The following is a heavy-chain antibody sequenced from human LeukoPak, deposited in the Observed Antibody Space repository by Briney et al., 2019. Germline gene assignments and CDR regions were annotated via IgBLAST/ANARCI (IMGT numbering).Heavy chain of an antibody. CDR3: AKDRRRYYDILTGYYTGYNWFDP. CDR1: GLTFSSNS. Sequence: GGSLRLSCAASGLTFSSNSMNWVRQAPGKGLEWVSAISGSGGSTYYADSVKGRFTISRDNSKNTLYLQMNSLRAEDTAVYYCAKDRRRYYDILTGYYTGYNWFDPWGQGTLVTVSS. CDR2: ISGSGGST. J-gene: IGHJ5*02. D-gene: IGHD3-9*01. V-gene: IGHV3-23*01.